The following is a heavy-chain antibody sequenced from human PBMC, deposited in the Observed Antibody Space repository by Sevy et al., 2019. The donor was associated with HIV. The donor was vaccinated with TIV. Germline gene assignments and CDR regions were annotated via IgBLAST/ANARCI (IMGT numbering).Heavy chain of an antibody. D-gene: IGHD3-9*01. V-gene: IGHV1-46*01. CDR2: INPSGGGT. CDR3: ARDYYESLTAYYFEF. Sequence: ASVKVSCKASGYTFTSYYLHWVRQAHGQGLEWMGIINPSGGGTSYAQKFQGRITMTRDTSTSTVYMELSSLRSEETAVYYCARDYYESLTAYYFEFWGQGTLVTVSS. J-gene: IGHJ4*02. CDR1: GYTFTSYY.